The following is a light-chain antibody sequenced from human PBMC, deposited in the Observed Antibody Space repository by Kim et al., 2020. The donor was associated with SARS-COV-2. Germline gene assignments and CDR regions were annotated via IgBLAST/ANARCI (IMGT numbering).Light chain of an antibody. CDR1: SGHSNYA. CDR2: LNSDGSH. CDR3: QTWGPGIRV. J-gene: IGLJ3*02. V-gene: IGLV4-69*02. Sequence: QPVLTQSPSASASLGASVKLTCTLSSGHSNYAIAWHQQLPEKGPRYLMKLNSDGSHTEGGGVPDRFSGSSSGTERYLTISNLQSEDEADYYCQTWGPGIRVFGGGTQLTVL.